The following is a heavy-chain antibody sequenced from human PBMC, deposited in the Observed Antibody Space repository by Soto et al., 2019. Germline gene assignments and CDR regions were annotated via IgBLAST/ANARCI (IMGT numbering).Heavy chain of an antibody. CDR2: IYYSGST. CDR3: ARVYYDILTGYATYGMDV. D-gene: IGHD3-9*01. CDR1: GGSVSSDSYY. V-gene: IGHV4-61*01. J-gene: IGHJ6*02. Sequence: SETLSLTCTVSGGSVSSDSYYWSWIRQPPGKGLEWIGYIYYSGSTNYNPSLKSRVTISVDTSKNQFSLKLSSVTAADTAVYYCARVYYDILTGYATYGMDVWGQGTTVTVSS.